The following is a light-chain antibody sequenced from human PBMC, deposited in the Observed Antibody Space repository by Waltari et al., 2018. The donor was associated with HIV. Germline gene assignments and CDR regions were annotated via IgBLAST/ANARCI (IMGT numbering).Light chain of an antibody. CDR2: GAS. Sequence: EVVMTQSPATLLESPGQTANLSCRASRSVGSSLAGYQQKPGRGPRLLIYGASSRASDVPPTFSGSGAGTDFSLSISSLRSDDVGIYYCQQDSTWPLTFGRGTTVEIK. CDR3: QQDSTWPLT. J-gene: IGKJ1*01. CDR1: RSVGSS. V-gene: IGKV3-15*01.